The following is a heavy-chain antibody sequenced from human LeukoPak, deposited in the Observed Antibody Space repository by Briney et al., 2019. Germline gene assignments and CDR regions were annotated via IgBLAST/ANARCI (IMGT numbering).Heavy chain of an antibody. CDR2: MNPNSGNT. V-gene: IGHV1-8*01. D-gene: IGHD3-3*01. CDR3: ARSSWDFWSRNNMDV. CDR1: GYTFTSYD. J-gene: IGHJ6*03. Sequence: ASVKVSCKASGYTFTSYDVNWVRQATGRGLEWMGWMNPNSGNTGYAQKFQGRVTMTRNTSISTAYMELSSLRSEDTAVYYCARSSWDFWSRNNMDVWGKGTTVTVSS.